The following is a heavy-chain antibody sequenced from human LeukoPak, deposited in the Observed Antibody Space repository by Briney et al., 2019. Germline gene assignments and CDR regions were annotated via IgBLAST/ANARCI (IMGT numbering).Heavy chain of an antibody. CDR1: GYSFTSYG. Sequence: ASVKVSCKASGYSFTSYGITWVRQAPGQGLEWMGRINPNSGGTTYAQKFQGRVTMTRDTSISTAYMELGRLRSDDTAVYYCARPKHYYDSSGYMIHWVQGTLVTVSS. V-gene: IGHV1-2*02. CDR2: INPNSGGT. CDR3: ARPKHYYDSSGYMIH. J-gene: IGHJ4*02. D-gene: IGHD3-22*01.